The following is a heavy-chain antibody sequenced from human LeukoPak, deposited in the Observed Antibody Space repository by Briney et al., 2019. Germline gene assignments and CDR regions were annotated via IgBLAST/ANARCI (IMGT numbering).Heavy chain of an antibody. Sequence: SETLSLTCTVSGGSISSYYWSWLRQPPGKGLEWLGYIYYSGRTNYNPSLKSRVTISVEKSKKQFSLKLSSVTAADTAVYYCARRPTVTTSYFDYWGQGTLVTVSS. CDR2: IYYSGRT. CDR1: GGSISSYY. J-gene: IGHJ4*02. D-gene: IGHD4-17*01. CDR3: ARRPTVTTSYFDY. V-gene: IGHV4-59*08.